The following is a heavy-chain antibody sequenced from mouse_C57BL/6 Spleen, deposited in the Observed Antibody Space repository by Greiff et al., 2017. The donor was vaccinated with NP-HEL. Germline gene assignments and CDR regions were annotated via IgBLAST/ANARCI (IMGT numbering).Heavy chain of an antibody. V-gene: IGHV10-1*01. D-gene: IGHD2-4*01. Sequence: EVQGVESGGGLVQPKGSLKLSCAASGFSFNTYAMNWVRQAPGKGLEWVARIRSKSNNYATYYADSVKDRFTISRDDSESMLYLQMNNLKTEDTAMYYCVRHDYASYAMDYWGQGTSVTVSS. J-gene: IGHJ4*01. CDR2: IRSKSNNYAT. CDR1: GFSFNTYA. CDR3: VRHDYASYAMDY.